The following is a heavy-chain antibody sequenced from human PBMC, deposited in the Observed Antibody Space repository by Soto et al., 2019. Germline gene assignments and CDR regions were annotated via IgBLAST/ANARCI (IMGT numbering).Heavy chain of an antibody. D-gene: IGHD3-16*02. V-gene: IGHV4-59*01. CDR1: GGSISSYY. CDR3: ARDMRGAYIWGSYRYLAFGI. CDR2: IYYSGST. J-gene: IGHJ3*02. Sequence: SETLSLTCTVSGGSISSYYWSWIRQPPGKGLEWIGYIYYSGSTNYNPSLKSRVTISVDTSKNQFSLKLSSVTAADTAVYYCARDMRGAYIWGSYRYLAFGIWGQGTMVTVSS.